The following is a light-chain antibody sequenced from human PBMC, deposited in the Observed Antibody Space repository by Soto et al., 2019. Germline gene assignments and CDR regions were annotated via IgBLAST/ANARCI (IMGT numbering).Light chain of an antibody. J-gene: IGLJ3*02. CDR1: SNDVGGYNY. V-gene: IGLV2-14*01. CDR3: SSYTAFSTWV. Sequence: QSVLTQPASVSGSPGQSITISCTGTSNDVGGYNYVSWYQQHPGKAPQLIIYEVSNRPSGVSHRFSGSKSGDTASLTISGLRAEDGADYYCSSYTAFSTWVFGGGTKVTVL. CDR2: EVS.